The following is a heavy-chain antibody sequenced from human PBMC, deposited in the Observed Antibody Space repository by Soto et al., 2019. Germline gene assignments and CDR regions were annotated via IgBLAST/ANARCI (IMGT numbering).Heavy chain of an antibody. J-gene: IGHJ4*01. D-gene: IGHD6-13*01. CDR2: ITHSGST. CDR1: GGSFSGYY. Sequence: PSETLSLTCAVYGGSFSGYYWSWIRQPPGKGLEWIGEITHSGSTKYNPSLKSRVTISVDTSKYQVSLKLSSVTAADTAVEYCARYPSAGGYWGQGTLVTVSS. CDR3: ARYPSAGGY. V-gene: IGHV4-34*01.